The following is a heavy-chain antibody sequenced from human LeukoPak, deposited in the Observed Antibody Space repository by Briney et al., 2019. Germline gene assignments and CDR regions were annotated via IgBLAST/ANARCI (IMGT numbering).Heavy chain of an antibody. CDR2: ISSSSSYI. V-gene: IGHV3-21*01. CDR3: ARDLTKDYYDSSGKYYYYMDV. Sequence: GGSLRLSCAASGFTFSSYSMNWVRQAPGKGLEWVSSISSSSSYIYYADSVKGRFTISRDNAKNSLYLQMNSLRAEDTAVYYCARDLTKDYYDSSGKYYYYMDVWGKGTTVTVSS. J-gene: IGHJ6*03. D-gene: IGHD3-22*01. CDR1: GFTFSSYS.